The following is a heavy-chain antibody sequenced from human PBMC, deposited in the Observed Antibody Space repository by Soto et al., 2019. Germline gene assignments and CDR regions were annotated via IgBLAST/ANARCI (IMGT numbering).Heavy chain of an antibody. CDR3: ARDSLGIAVLGTGRSKNNWFDP. CDR2: INHSGST. V-gene: IGHV4-34*01. CDR1: GGSFSGYY. D-gene: IGHD6-19*01. Sequence: QVQLQQWGAGLLKPSETLSLTCAVYGGSFSGYYWSWIRQPPRKGLEWIGEINHSGSTNYNPSLKRRVTISIDTSKNQFSLKLSSVTAADTAIYYCARDSLGIAVLGTGRSKNNWFDPWGQGTLVTVSS. J-gene: IGHJ5*02.